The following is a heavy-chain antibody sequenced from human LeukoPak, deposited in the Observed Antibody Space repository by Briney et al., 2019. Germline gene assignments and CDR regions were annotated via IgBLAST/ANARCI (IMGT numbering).Heavy chain of an antibody. Sequence: GGSLRLSCAASGFTFSDHYMSWFRLSLGKGLEWLSYITSSGTTTDYAASVKGRFTISRDNAKNSMFLQMNSLRPEDTAVYYCARDPDYGDPEWGQGTLVTVSS. D-gene: IGHD4-17*01. CDR2: ITSSGTTT. CDR1: GFTFSDHY. CDR3: ARDPDYGDPE. V-gene: IGHV3-11*01. J-gene: IGHJ4*02.